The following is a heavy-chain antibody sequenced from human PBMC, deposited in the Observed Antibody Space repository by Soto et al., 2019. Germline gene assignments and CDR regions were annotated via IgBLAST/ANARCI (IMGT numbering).Heavy chain of an antibody. V-gene: IGHV1-46*02. CDR3: ARGPDDSDVPRWDH. J-gene: IGHJ4*02. Sequence: QVQLVQSGPEVRKPGASVRLSCATSGYNFNQYYIHCVRQAHGQVLEWMGIITLSGGTTEYAHKFRGRVTVTGDTSTRTAYMELSSLRSEDTAVYFCARGPDDSDVPRWDHWGQGTMITVSS. D-gene: IGHD4-17*01. CDR1: GYNFNQYY. CDR2: ITLSGGTT.